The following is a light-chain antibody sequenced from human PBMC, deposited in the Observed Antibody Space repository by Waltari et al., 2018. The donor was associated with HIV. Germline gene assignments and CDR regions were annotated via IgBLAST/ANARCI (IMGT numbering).Light chain of an antibody. V-gene: IGKV3-15*01. CDR3: PQYNNWPYT. CDR1: QSVYTN. J-gene: IGKJ2*01. Sequence: MMQSPDTLPVSPGEGVTLTCRASQSVYTNVTWYQQRPGQAPRLHIYGATNRAAVFPASFSGGGSGTEFTLTISSLQSEDFAVYFCPQYNNWPYTFGQGTKLDI. CDR2: GAT.